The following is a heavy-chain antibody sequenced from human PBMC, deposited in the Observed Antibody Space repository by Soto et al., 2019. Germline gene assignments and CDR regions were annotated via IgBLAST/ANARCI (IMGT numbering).Heavy chain of an antibody. CDR1: GGSFSGYY. J-gene: IGHJ6*03. D-gene: IGHD2-2*02. V-gene: IGHV4-34*01. CDR2: INHSGST. Sequence: QVQLQQWGAGLLKPSETLSLTCAVYGGSFSGYYWSWIRQPPGKGLEWIGEINHSGSTNYNPSLKSRVTISVDTSKNQFSLKLSSVTAADTAVYYCVRGRYCSSTSCHRSYYYYMDVWGKGTTVTVSS. CDR3: VRGRYCSSTSCHRSYYYYMDV.